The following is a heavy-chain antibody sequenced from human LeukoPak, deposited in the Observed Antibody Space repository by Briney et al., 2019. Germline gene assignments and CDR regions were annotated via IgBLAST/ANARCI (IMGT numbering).Heavy chain of an antibody. CDR1: GFTFSSYG. V-gene: IGHV3-30*02. Sequence: GGSLRLSCAASGFTFSSYGMHWVRQAPGKGLEWVTFIRYDGSNKYYADSVKGRFTISRDNSKNTLYLQMNSLRAEDTAVYYCARDREQLGGFDYWGQGTLVTVSS. CDR3: ARDREQLGGFDY. J-gene: IGHJ4*02. D-gene: IGHD3-16*01. CDR2: IRYDGSNK.